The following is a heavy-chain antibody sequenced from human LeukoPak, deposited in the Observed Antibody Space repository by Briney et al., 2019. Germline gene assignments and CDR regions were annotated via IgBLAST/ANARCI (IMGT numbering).Heavy chain of an antibody. Sequence: VSVKVPCQASGYTFTGYYLHWLRQAPGQGLEWMGWINPNSGGTNHAQESQGRFLKTRDTFISTAYMELSRLRSGDTAVYYCARERLIVGATTSAFDIWGQGTMVTVSS. CDR2: INPNSGGT. CDR3: ARERLIVGATTSAFDI. J-gene: IGHJ3*02. CDR1: GYTFTGYY. V-gene: IGHV1-2*02. D-gene: IGHD1-26*01.